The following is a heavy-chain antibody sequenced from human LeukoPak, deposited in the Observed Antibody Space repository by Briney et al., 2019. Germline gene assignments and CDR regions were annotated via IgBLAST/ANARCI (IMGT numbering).Heavy chain of an antibody. CDR1: GGSFSGYY. Sequence: PSETLSLTCAVYGGSFSGYYWSWIRQPPGKGLEWIGEINHSGSTNYNPSLKSRVTISVDTSKNQFSLKLSSVTAADTAVYYCARVPVSVVVAATSGGWFDPWGQGTLVTVSS. D-gene: IGHD2-15*01. V-gene: IGHV4-34*01. J-gene: IGHJ5*02. CDR3: ARVPVSVVVAATSGGWFDP. CDR2: INHSGST.